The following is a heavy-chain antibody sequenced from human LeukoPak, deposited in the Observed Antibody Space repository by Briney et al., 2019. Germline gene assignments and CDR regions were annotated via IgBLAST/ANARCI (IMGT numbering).Heavy chain of an antibody. Sequence: PGGSLRLSCAASGFTFSSYAMHWVRQAPGKGLEYVSAISSNGGSTYYANSVKGRFTISRDNSKNTLYLQMGSLRAEDMAVYYCARAVRGAYCSSTSCYTPTSRYYYYYYMGVWGKGTTVTVSS. CDR3: ARAVRGAYCSSTSCYTPTSRYYYYYYMGV. CDR1: GFTFSSYA. J-gene: IGHJ6*03. V-gene: IGHV3-64*01. D-gene: IGHD2-2*01. CDR2: ISSNGGST.